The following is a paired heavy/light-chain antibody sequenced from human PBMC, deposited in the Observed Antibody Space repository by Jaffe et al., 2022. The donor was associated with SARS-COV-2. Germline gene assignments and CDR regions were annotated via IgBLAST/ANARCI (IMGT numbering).Light chain of an antibody. Sequence: DIQMTQSPSSLSASVGDRVTITCRASQGIRNDLGWYQQKPGKVPNRLIYAASTLHSGVPSRFSGSGFGTEFTLTISSLQPEDFATYYCVQHHSYPPFFGGGTRVEIK. CDR3: VQHHSYPPF. CDR2: AAS. J-gene: IGKJ4*01. V-gene: IGKV1-17*01. CDR1: QGIRND.
Heavy chain of an antibody. CDR2: VGVDGDP. J-gene: IGHJ6*02. V-gene: IGHV3-13*05. CDR1: GFTFSSYD. CDR3: VRSYGMDV. Sequence: EVQLVESGGGLVQPGGSLRLSCAASGFTFSSYDMHWVRQGTGKGLEWVSGVGVDGDPYYPDSAQGRFIISRENAKNSVYLQMNSLRAGDTAVYYCVRSYGMDVWGQGTTVTVSS.